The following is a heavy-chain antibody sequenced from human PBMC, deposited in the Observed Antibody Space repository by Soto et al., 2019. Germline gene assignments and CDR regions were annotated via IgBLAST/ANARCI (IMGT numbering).Heavy chain of an antibody. CDR1: GGSISSYY. J-gene: IGHJ3*02. CDR2: IYYSGST. Sequence: SETLSLTCTVSGGSISSYYCSWIRQPPGKGLEWIGYIYYSGSTNYNPSLKSRVTISVDTSKNQFSLKLSSVTAADTAVYYCARGRLEGWYELAFDIWGQGTMVTVSS. D-gene: IGHD6-19*01. V-gene: IGHV4-59*01. CDR3: ARGRLEGWYELAFDI.